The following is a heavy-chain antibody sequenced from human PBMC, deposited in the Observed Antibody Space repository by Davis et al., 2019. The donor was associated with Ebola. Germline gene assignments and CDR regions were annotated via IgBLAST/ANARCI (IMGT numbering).Heavy chain of an antibody. V-gene: IGHV1-69*04. CDR2: IIPILGIA. D-gene: IGHD6-6*01. CDR1: GYTFTSYG. Sequence: SVKVSCKASGYTFTSYGISWVRQAPGQGLEWMGRIIPILGIANYAQKFQGRVTITADKSTSTAYMELSSLRSEDTAVYYCAREPASSTSNYYYGMDVWGQGTTVTVSS. J-gene: IGHJ6*02. CDR3: AREPASSTSNYYYGMDV.